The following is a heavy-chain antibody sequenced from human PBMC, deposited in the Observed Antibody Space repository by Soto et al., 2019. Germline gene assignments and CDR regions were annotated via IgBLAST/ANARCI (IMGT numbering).Heavy chain of an antibody. V-gene: IGHV1-3*01. CDR3: ARNRGTYSLDY. J-gene: IGHJ4*02. CDR1: GYRFNSYL. CDR2: INVDYGNT. D-gene: IGHD2-15*01. Sequence: QVHLVQSGAEVNKPGASVNISCKASGYRFNSYLMFSARQAPGQRPEWVGWINVDYGNTKYSQNLQGRVTISSDTSAATVDMELSALTTEDTAVYYCARNRGTYSLDYWGQGTLVNVSS.